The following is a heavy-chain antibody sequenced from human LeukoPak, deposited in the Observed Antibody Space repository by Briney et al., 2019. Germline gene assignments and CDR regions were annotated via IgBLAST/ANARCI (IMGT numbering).Heavy chain of an antibody. CDR2: IIPIFGTA. V-gene: IGHV1-69*13. J-gene: IGHJ6*02. CDR3: VRVRSPPDYYDRMVASYYYGMDV. D-gene: IGHD3-22*01. CDR1: GGTFSSYA. Sequence: GASVKVSCKASGGTFSSYAISWVRQAPGQGLEWMGGIIPIFGTANYAQKFQGRVTITADESTSTAYMELSSLRSEDTAVYYCVRVRSPPDYYDRMVASYYYGMDVWGQGTTVTVSS.